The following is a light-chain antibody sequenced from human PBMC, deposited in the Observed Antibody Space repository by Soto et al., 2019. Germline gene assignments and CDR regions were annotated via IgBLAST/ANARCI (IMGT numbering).Light chain of an antibody. Sequence: IVLMQSPGTLSLSPGERVTLSCRVSQSVSNTYLARYQQKPGQSPRLLIYGASNRATGIPDRVSGSGSGTDFTLTISRLEPEDFAVYYCQQRSNWPWTFGQGTKVDIK. CDR1: QSVSNTY. J-gene: IGKJ1*01. CDR2: GAS. V-gene: IGKV3D-20*02. CDR3: QQRSNWPWT.